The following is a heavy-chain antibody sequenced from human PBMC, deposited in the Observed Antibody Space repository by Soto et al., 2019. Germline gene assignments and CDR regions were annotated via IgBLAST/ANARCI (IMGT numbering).Heavy chain of an antibody. CDR3: ARGYCSGGSCYENFYHYVMDF. D-gene: IGHD2-15*01. Sequence: PGGSLRLSCAASGFTFSSYDMHWVRQATGKGLEWVSAIGTAGDTYYPGSVKGRFTISRENAKNSLYLQMNSLRAGDTAVYYCARGYCSGGSCYENFYHYVMDFRGQGSSVTVSS. CDR1: GFTFSSYD. CDR2: IGTAGDT. J-gene: IGHJ6*02. V-gene: IGHV3-13*04.